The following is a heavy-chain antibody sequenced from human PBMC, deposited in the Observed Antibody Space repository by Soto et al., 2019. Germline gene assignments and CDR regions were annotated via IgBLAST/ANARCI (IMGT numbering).Heavy chain of an antibody. J-gene: IGHJ6*02. D-gene: IGHD5-12*01. V-gene: IGHV4-30-2*05. CDR1: GGSIISGGYS. Sequence: SETLSLTCAVSGGSIISGGYSFIWIRQPPGKGLEWIGYIYYSGSTFFNPSLKSRVTISKDTSRNQFSLRLNSATAADTAVYYCARAIVVTIGGMDVWGQGTTVTVSS. CDR3: ARAIVVTIGGMDV. CDR2: IYYSGST.